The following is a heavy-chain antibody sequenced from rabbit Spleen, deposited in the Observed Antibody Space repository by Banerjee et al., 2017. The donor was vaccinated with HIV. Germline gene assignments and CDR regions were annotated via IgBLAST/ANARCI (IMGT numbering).Heavy chain of an antibody. CDR2: IDPNKSGST. CDR1: GIDFSSTYY. J-gene: IGHJ4*01. Sequence: QSLEESGGDLVKPEGSLTLTCTASGIDFSSTYYMCWVRQAPGKGLELIACIDPNKSGSTRYASWAKGRFTISKTSSTTVTLQMTSLTAADTATYFCARDGRSTSAWSFNLWGPGTLVTVS. CDR3: ARDGRSTSAWSFNL. V-gene: IGHV1S40*01. D-gene: IGHD1-1*01.